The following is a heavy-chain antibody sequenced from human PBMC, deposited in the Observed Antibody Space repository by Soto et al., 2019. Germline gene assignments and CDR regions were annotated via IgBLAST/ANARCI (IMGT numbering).Heavy chain of an antibody. J-gene: IGHJ5*02. CDR2: IYYSGST. Sequence: QLQLQESGPGLVKPSETLSLTCTVSGGSISSSSYYWGWIRQPPGKGLEWIGSIYYSGSTYYNPSLKSRVPISVDTSKNQFSLKLSSVTAADTAVYYCARLKSMVRGVSNWFDPWGQGTLVTVSS. D-gene: IGHD3-10*01. CDR3: ARLKSMVRGVSNWFDP. CDR1: GGSISSSSYY. V-gene: IGHV4-39*01.